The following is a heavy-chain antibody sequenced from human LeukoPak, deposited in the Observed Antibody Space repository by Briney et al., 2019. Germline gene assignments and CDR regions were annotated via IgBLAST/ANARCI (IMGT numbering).Heavy chain of an antibody. Sequence: SETLSLTCTVSGGSISSGGYYWSWIRQHPGKGLEWIGYIYYSGSTYHNPSLKSRVTISVDTSKNQFSLKLSSVTAADTAVYYCARATVTTEDRAYCFDYWGQGTLVTVSS. CDR2: IYYSGST. CDR3: ARATVTTEDRAYCFDY. D-gene: IGHD4-11*01. J-gene: IGHJ4*02. CDR1: GGSISSGGYY. V-gene: IGHV4-31*03.